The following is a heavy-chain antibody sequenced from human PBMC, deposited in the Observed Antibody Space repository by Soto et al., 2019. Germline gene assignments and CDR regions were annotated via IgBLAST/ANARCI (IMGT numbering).Heavy chain of an antibody. J-gene: IGHJ4*02. CDR1: GGSISSGGYY. D-gene: IGHD2-2*01. V-gene: IGHV4-31*03. CDR2: IYYSGST. Sequence: PSETLSLTCTVSGGSISSGGYYWSWIRQHPGKGLEWIGYIYYSGSTYYNPSLKSRVTISVDTSKNQFSLKLSSVTAADTAVYYCARAKGYCSSTSCYWEGFDYWGQGTLVTVSS. CDR3: ARAKGYCSSTSCYWEGFDY.